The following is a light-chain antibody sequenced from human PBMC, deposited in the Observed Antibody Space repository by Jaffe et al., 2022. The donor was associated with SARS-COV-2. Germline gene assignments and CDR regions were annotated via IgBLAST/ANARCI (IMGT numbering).Light chain of an antibody. J-gene: IGKJ1*01. V-gene: IGKV1-5*03. CDR3: QQYDVYST. Sequence: DIQMTQSPSTLSASVGDRVTITCRASQSVHSWLAWYQQKVGKVPKLLVYKTSTLDSGVPSRFSGSGSGTEFTLTISSLQPDDSATYYCQQYDVYSTFGQGTKVEIK. CDR1: QSVHSW. CDR2: KTS.